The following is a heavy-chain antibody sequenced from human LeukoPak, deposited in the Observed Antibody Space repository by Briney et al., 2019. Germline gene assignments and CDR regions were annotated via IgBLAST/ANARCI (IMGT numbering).Heavy chain of an antibody. CDR2: IRYDGSNK. J-gene: IGHJ4*02. CDR3: AKDGPILGYRSAGTCYYCDY. Sequence: GGSLRLSCAASGFSFSSYGMYWVRQAPGKGLEWVTFIRYDGSNKYYADSVKGRFTVSRDNSKNTLSLQMNSLRAEDTAVYYCAKDGPILGYRSAGTCYYCDYWGQGTLVTVSS. CDR1: GFSFSSYG. D-gene: IGHD2-15*01. V-gene: IGHV3-30*02.